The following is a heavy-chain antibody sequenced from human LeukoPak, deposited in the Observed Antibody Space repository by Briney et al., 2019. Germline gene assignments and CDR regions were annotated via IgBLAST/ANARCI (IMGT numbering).Heavy chain of an antibody. CDR1: GGSFSGYY. CDR2: INHSGST. CDR3: ASNANQFDY. J-gene: IGHJ4*02. D-gene: IGHD2-8*01. V-gene: IGHV4-34*01. Sequence: SETLSLTCAVYGGSFSGYYWSWIRQPPGKGLEWIGEINHSGSTNYNPSLKSRVTISVDTSKNQFSLKLRSVTAAGTAVYYCASNANQFDYWGQGTLVTVSS.